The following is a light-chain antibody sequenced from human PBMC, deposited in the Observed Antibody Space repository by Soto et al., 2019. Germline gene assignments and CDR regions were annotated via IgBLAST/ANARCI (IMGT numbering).Light chain of an antibody. J-gene: IGKJ1*01. CDR1: QSVSSN. CDR3: QQYKNGWT. V-gene: IGKV3-15*01. Sequence: EIVMTQSPATLSVSPGERATLSFRASQSVSSNLAWYQQKPGQAPRLLIYGASTRATGIPARFSGSGSGTEFTLTISSLQSEDFAVYYCQQYKNGWTFGQGTKVDI. CDR2: GAS.